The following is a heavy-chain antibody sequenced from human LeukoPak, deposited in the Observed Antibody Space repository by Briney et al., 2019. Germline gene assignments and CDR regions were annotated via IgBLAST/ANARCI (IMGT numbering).Heavy chain of an antibody. CDR1: GYSFTSYW. Sequence: GESLKISCKGSGYSFTSYWIGWVRQMPGKGLEWMGIIYPGDSDTRYSPSFQGQVTISADKSISTDYLQWSSLKASDTAMYYCARHSCSSTSCFTGFDPWGQGTLVTVSS. V-gene: IGHV5-51*01. D-gene: IGHD2-2*01. CDR2: IYPGDSDT. CDR3: ARHSCSSTSCFTGFDP. J-gene: IGHJ5*02.